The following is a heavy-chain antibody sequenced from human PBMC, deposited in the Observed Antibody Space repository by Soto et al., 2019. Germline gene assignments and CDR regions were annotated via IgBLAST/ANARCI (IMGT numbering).Heavy chain of an antibody. J-gene: IGHJ6*03. CDR2: ISAYNGNT. D-gene: IGHD3-3*01. CDR1: GYTFTSYG. V-gene: IGHV1-18*01. Sequence: ASVKVSCKASGYTFTSYGISWVRQAPGQGLEWIGWISAYNGNTNYAQKLQGRVTMTTDTSTSTAYMELRSLRSDDTAVYYCARDEGARYDFWSGRRGYMDVWGKGTTVTVSS. CDR3: ARDEGARYDFWSGRRGYMDV.